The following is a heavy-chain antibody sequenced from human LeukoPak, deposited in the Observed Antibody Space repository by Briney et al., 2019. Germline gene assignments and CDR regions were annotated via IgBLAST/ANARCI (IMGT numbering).Heavy chain of an antibody. V-gene: IGHV3-30*18. CDR2: ISYDGSNK. CDR3: AKLHDSSGYYFDY. D-gene: IGHD3-22*01. J-gene: IGHJ4*02. CDR1: GFTFSSYG. Sequence: GGSLRLSCAASGFTFSSYGMHWVRQAPGKGLEWVAVISYDGSNKYYADSAKGRFTISRDNSKNTLYLQMNSLRAEDTAVYYCAKLHDSSGYYFDYWGQGTLVTVSS.